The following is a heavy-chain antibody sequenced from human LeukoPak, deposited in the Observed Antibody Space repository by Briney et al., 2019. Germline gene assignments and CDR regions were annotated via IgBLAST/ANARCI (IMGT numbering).Heavy chain of an antibody. Sequence: GRSLRLSCAASGFTFSSYGMHWVRQAPGKGLEWVAVIWYDGGNKYYADSVKGRFTISRDNSKNTLYLQINSLRPQDTAVYYCASRSGYRAYYYYGMDVWGQGTTVTVSS. D-gene: IGHD3-16*02. J-gene: IGHJ6*02. CDR3: ASRSGYRAYYYYGMDV. V-gene: IGHV3-33*01. CDR1: GFTFSSYG. CDR2: IWYDGGNK.